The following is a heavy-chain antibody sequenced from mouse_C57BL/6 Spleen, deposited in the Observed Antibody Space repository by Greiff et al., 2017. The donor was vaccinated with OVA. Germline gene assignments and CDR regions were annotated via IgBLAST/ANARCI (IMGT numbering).Heavy chain of an antibody. CDR1: GYTFTDYY. CDR3: ARSYCYGSSWYLDV. Sequence: VQLQQSGPELVKPGASVKISCKASGYTFTDYYMNWVKQSHGKSLEWIGDINPNNGGTSYNQKFKGKATLTVDKSSSTAYMELRSLTSEDSAVYYCARSYCYGSSWYLDVWGTGTTVTVSS. V-gene: IGHV1-26*01. D-gene: IGHD1-1*01. J-gene: IGHJ1*03. CDR2: INPNNGGT.